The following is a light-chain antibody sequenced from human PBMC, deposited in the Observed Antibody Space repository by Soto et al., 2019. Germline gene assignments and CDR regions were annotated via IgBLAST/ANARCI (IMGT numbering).Light chain of an antibody. Sequence: QSVLTQPASVSGSPGQSITISCTGTSSDVGSYNLVSWYQQHPGKAPKLIIYEVRMRPSGVSNRFSGSKSGNTASLTISGLQPEDEADYYCCSYAGSFTIYVFGTGTKATVL. CDR1: SSDVGSYNL. CDR3: CSYAGSFTIYV. J-gene: IGLJ1*01. CDR2: EVR. V-gene: IGLV2-23*02.